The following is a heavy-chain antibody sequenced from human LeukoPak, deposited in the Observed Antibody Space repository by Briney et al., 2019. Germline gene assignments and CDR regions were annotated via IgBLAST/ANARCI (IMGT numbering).Heavy chain of an antibody. J-gene: IGHJ4*02. D-gene: IGHD5-18*01. V-gene: IGHV3-53*01. CDR1: GFTVSSNY. Sequence: TGGSLRLSCAASGFTVSSNYMSWVRQAPGKGLECVSVIYSGGSTYYADSVKGRFTISRDNSKNTLYLQMNSLRAEDTAVYYCAREIIQLPGYFDYWGQGTLVTVSS. CDR2: IYSGGST. CDR3: AREIIQLPGYFDY.